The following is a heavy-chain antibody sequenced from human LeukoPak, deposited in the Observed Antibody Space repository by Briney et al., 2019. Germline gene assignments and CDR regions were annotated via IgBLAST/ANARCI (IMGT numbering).Heavy chain of an antibody. Sequence: GESLKISCXGSGYSFTSYWIGWVRQMTGKGLEWMGIIYPGDSDTRYSPSFQGQVTISADKSISTAYLQWSSLKASDTAMYYCARGVWATTTGPNDAFDIWGQGTMVTVSS. V-gene: IGHV5-51*01. CDR2: IYPGDSDT. J-gene: IGHJ3*02. CDR1: GYSFTSYW. CDR3: ARGVWATTTGPNDAFDI. D-gene: IGHD4-17*01.